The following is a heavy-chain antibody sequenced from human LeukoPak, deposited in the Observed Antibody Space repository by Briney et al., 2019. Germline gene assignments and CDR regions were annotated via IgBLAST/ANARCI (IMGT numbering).Heavy chain of an antibody. CDR2: ISGSGGST. D-gene: IGHD5-24*01. J-gene: IGHJ4*02. CDR1: GFTFSSYA. V-gene: IGHV3-23*01. CDR3: AKDLGWLQMNY. Sequence: GGSLRLSCAASGFTFSSYAMSWVRQAPGKGLEWCSAISGSGGSTYYADSVKGRFTISRDNSKNTLYLQMNSLRAEDTAVYYCAKDLGWLQMNYWGQGTLVTVSS.